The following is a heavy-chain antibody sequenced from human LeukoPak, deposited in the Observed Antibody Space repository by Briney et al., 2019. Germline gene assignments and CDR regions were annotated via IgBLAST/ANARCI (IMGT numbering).Heavy chain of an antibody. Sequence: SETLSLTCTASGGSISSYYWSWIRQPPGKGLEWIGSIYYSGSTNYNPSLKSQLTILVETSKSQFSLKLSSVTAADTAVYYCARHRVVIRGGDSFDIWGQGTMVSVSS. CDR1: GGSISSYY. D-gene: IGHD3-22*01. CDR2: IYYSGST. J-gene: IGHJ3*02. V-gene: IGHV4-59*08. CDR3: ARHRVVIRGGDSFDI.